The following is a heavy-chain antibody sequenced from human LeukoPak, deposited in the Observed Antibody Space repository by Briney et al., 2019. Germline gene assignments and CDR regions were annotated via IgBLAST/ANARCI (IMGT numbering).Heavy chain of an antibody. CDR3: ARHSDGGGSYRRSFDY. J-gene: IGHJ4*02. Sequence: SETLSLTCTVSGGSISSYYWSWIRQPPGKGLEWIGYIYYRGGTNYTPSLKSRVTISVDTSKNQFSLKLSSVTAADTAVYYCARHSDGGGSYRRSFDYWGQGTLVSVSS. CDR2: IYYRGGT. D-gene: IGHD1-26*01. V-gene: IGHV4-59*08. CDR1: GGSISSYY.